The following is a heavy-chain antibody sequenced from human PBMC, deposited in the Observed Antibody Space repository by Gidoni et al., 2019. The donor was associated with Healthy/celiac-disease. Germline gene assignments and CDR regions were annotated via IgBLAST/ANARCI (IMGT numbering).Heavy chain of an antibody. CDR2: INHSGST. D-gene: IGHD6-6*01. CDR1: GGSFSGYY. Sequence: QVQLQQWGAGLLKPSETLSLTCAVYGGSFSGYYWSWIRQPPGKGLEWIGEINHSGSTNYHPSLTSHVTMSVDTSKNQFSLKLSSVTAADTAGYSCAGSRSSGDYWGQGTLVTVSS. CDR3: AGSRSSGDY. V-gene: IGHV4-34*01. J-gene: IGHJ4*02.